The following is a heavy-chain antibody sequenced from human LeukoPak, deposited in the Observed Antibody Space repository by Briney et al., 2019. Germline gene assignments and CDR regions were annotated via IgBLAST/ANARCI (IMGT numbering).Heavy chain of an antibody. CDR3: ARAALGYCSGGSCRNDASDI. D-gene: IGHD2-15*01. Sequence: PSETLSLTCTVSGGSISSSSYYWGWIRQPPGKGLEWIGSTYYSGSTYYNPSLKSRVTISVDTSKNQFSLKLSSVTAADTAVYYCARAALGYCSGGSCRNDASDIWGQGTMVTVSS. CDR2: TYYSGST. J-gene: IGHJ3*02. V-gene: IGHV4-39*07. CDR1: GGSISSSSYY.